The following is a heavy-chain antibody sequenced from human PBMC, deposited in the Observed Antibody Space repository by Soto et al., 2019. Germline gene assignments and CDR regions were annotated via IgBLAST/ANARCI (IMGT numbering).Heavy chain of an antibody. V-gene: IGHV3-23*01. J-gene: IGHJ6*02. CDR2: ISANGKHT. Sequence: VRVLESGGGSVQPGGSLRLSCVASGFTFTMHAMTWVRQGPGMGPEWASSISANGKHTYYADSVKGRFTISRDNSKNTLYLQMNSLRVEDTAIYYCVKDWSGGKCPCMDVWGQGTTVTVSS. CDR3: VKDWSGGKCPCMDV. D-gene: IGHD3-3*01. CDR1: GFTFTMHA.